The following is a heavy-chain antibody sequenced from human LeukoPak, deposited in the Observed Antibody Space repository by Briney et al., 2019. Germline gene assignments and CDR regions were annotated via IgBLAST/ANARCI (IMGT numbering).Heavy chain of an antibody. D-gene: IGHD6-19*01. Sequence: GGSLRLSCAASGFTFSSYGMHWVRQAPGKGLEWVAVIWYDGSNKYYADSVKGRFTIPRDNSKNTLYLQMNSLGAEDTAVYYCARDSQWLAPFDYWGQGTLVTVSS. V-gene: IGHV3-33*01. CDR2: IWYDGSNK. J-gene: IGHJ4*02. CDR1: GFTFSSYG. CDR3: ARDSQWLAPFDY.